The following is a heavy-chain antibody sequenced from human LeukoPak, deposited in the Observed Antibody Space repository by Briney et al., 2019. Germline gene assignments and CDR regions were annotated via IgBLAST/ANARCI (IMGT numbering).Heavy chain of an antibody. J-gene: IGHJ4*02. Sequence: GGSLRLPCAASGFTFSNYGIHWVRQAPGKGLEWVSAIGSSGSSTYYADSVKGRFTISRDNSKDTLYLQMNSLRAEDTAVYYCAKRERERISWYFFDYWGQGTLVTVSS. CDR3: AKRERERISWYFFDY. CDR2: IGSSGSST. V-gene: IGHV3-23*01. D-gene: IGHD6-13*01. CDR1: GFTFSNYG.